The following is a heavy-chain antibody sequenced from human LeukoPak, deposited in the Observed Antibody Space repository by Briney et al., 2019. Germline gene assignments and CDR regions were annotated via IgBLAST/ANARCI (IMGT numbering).Heavy chain of an antibody. Sequence: GGSLRLSCAASGFTFSSYGMHWVRQAPGKGLEWVAFIRYDGSNKYYADSVKGRFTISRDNSKNTLYLQMNSLRAEDTAVYYCAKDRWSGSSLSRRFDPWSQGTLVTVSS. D-gene: IGHD4-23*01. CDR2: IRYDGSNK. CDR3: AKDRWSGSSLSRRFDP. V-gene: IGHV3-30*02. J-gene: IGHJ5*02. CDR1: GFTFSSYG.